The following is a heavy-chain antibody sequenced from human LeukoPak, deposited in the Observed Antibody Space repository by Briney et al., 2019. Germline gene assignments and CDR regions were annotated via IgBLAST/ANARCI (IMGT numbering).Heavy chain of an antibody. CDR2: ISVNGETT. Sequence: PGGSLRLSCAVSGFSVYSFGMSWVRQAPGKGLEGSAAISVNGETTYYADSVKGRFTISRDNAKNSLYLQMNSLRAEDTAVYYCARDWSFTMVRGVSNAGFDYWGQGALVTVSS. CDR3: ARDWSFTMVRGVSNAGFDY. CDR1: GFSVYSFG. D-gene: IGHD3-10*01. J-gene: IGHJ4*02. V-gene: IGHV3-23*01.